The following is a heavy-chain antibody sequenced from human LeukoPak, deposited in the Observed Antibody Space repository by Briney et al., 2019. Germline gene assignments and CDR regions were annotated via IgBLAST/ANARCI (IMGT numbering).Heavy chain of an antibody. V-gene: IGHV3-9*01. CDR2: ISWNSGSI. Sequence: GRSLRLSCAASGFTFDDYAMHWVRQAPGKGLEWVSGISWNSGSIGYADSVKGRFTISRDDAKNSLYLQMNSLRAEDTALYYCAKGTFGVVLVWGQGTLVTVSS. D-gene: IGHD3-3*01. J-gene: IGHJ4*02. CDR1: GFTFDDYA. CDR3: AKGTFGVVLV.